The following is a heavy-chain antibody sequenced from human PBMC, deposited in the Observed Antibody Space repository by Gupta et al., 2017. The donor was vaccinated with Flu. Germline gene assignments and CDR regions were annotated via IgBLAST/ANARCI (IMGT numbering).Heavy chain of an antibody. CDR1: GFTFSSYG. J-gene: IGHJ4*02. CDR2: IWYDGSNK. CDR3: ARDRARVDSRSQPSYYFDY. D-gene: IGHD1-1*01. Sequence: QVQLVESGGGVVQPGRSLRLSCAASGFTFSSYGMHWVRQAPGKGLEWVAVIWYDGSNKYYADSVKGRFTISRDNSKNTLYLQMNSLRAEDTAVYYCARDRARVDSRSQPSYYFDYWGQGTLVTVSS. V-gene: IGHV3-33*01.